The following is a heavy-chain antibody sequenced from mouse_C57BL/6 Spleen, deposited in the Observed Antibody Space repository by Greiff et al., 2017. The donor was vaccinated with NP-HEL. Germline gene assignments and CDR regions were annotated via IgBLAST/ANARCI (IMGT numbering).Heavy chain of an antibody. CDR2: IHPNSGST. V-gene: IGHV1-64*01. J-gene: IGHJ2*01. D-gene: IGHD2-2*01. CDR3: ARSTMVTTGYYFDY. Sequence: QVQLKQPGAELVKPGASVKLSCKASGYTFTSYWMHWVKQRPGQGLEWIGMIHPNSGSTNYNEKFKSKATLTVDKSSSTAYMQLSSLTSEDSAVYYCARSTMVTTGYYFDYWGQGTTLTVSS. CDR1: GYTFTSYW.